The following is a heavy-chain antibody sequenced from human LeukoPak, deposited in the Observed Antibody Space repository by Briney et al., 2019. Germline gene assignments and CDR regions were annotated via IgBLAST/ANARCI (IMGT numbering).Heavy chain of an antibody. CDR1: GGSISSSNYY. V-gene: IGHV4-39*01. J-gene: IGHJ4*02. Sequence: SETLSLTCTVSGGSISSSNYYRGWIRQPPGKGLEWIGSIYYSGTTYYSSSLKSRVIISVDTSKNQFSLKLSSVTATDTAVYYCARHEAQDFDYWGQGTLVTVSS. CDR2: IYYSGTT. CDR3: ARHEAQDFDY.